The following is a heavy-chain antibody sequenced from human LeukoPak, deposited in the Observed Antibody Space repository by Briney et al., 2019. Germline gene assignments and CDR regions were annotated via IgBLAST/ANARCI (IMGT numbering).Heavy chain of an antibody. V-gene: IGHV5-51*01. CDR1: GYSFTSYC. CDR2: IYPGDSGP. Sequence: GESLKISCKVSGYSFTSYCIGWMRQMPGKGLEWMGIIYPGDSGPTYSPSFQGQVTISVDKSINTAYLRWSSLQASDTAMYYCGMSGDRVPLQDDVFDVWGQGTMVTVST. J-gene: IGHJ3*01. D-gene: IGHD1-26*01. CDR3: GMSGDRVPLQDDVFDV.